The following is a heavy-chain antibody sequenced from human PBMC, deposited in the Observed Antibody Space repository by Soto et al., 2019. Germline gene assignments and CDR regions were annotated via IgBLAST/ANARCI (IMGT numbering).Heavy chain of an antibody. CDR1: GGTFSSYA. V-gene: IGHV1-69*01. D-gene: IGHD6-19*01. Sequence: QVQLVQSGAEVKKPGSSVTVSCKASGGTFSSYAISWVRQAPGQGIDWMGGIIPIFGTANYAQKFQGRVTINEDESTSTAYMELSSLRSEDTAVYYCAASLAVAVTLLESYFDYWGQGTLVTVSS. CDR3: AASLAVAVTLLESYFDY. CDR2: IIPIFGTA. J-gene: IGHJ4*02.